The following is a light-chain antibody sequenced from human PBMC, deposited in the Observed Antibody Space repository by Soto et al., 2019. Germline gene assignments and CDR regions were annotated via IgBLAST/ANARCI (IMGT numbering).Light chain of an antibody. CDR3: QQYDTIPPWT. CDR2: GTS. V-gene: IGKV3-20*01. J-gene: IGKJ1*01. CDR1: RTVGRSY. Sequence: ETVLTQSPDIMYLSPGERATLSCRASRTVGRSYLAWYQQKPGQAPRLLIFGTSTRATGIPDRFSGGGSGTDLTLTLSRLDPEDYAVYFCQQYDTIPPWTFGQGTRVEV.